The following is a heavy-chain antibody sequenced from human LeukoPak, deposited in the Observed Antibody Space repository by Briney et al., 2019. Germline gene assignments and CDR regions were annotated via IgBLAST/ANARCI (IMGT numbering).Heavy chain of an antibody. CDR3: ARENPSGYYNRPIDY. Sequence: SEILSLTCTVSGASISSYYWSWIRQPPGKGLEWIGDIYYSGSIKYNPSLKSRVTMSVDTSKNQFSLKLSSVTAADTAIYYCARENPSGYYNRPIDYWGQGTLVTVSS. J-gene: IGHJ4*02. CDR1: GASISSYY. CDR2: IYYSGSI. V-gene: IGHV4-59*01. D-gene: IGHD3-22*01.